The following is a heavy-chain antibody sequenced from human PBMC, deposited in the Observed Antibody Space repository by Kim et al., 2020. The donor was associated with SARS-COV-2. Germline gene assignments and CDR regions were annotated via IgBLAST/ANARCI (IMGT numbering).Heavy chain of an antibody. CDR2: IYYSGST. Sequence: SETLSLTCTVSGGSISSSSYYWGWIRQPPGKGLEWIGSIYYSGSTYYNPSLKSRVTISVDTSKNQFSLKLSSVTAADTAVYYCARDLGSSGDYFDYWGQGTLVTVSS. D-gene: IGHD3-10*01. V-gene: IGHV4-39*07. J-gene: IGHJ4*02. CDR1: GGSISSSSYY. CDR3: ARDLGSSGDYFDY.